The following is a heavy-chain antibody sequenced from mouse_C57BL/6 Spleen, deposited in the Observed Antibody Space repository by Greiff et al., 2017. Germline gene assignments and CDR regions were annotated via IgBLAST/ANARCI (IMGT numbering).Heavy chain of an antibody. CDR3: TRGGNYYGSSYYFDY. CDR2: IDPETGGT. CDR1: GYTFIDYE. D-gene: IGHD1-1*01. Sequence: QVQLQQSGAELVRPGASVTLSCKASGYTFIDYEMHWVKQTPVHGLEWIGAIDPETGGTAYNQKFKGKAILTADKSSSTAYMELRSLTSEDSAVYYCTRGGNYYGSSYYFDYWGQGTTLTVSS. J-gene: IGHJ2*01. V-gene: IGHV1-15*01.